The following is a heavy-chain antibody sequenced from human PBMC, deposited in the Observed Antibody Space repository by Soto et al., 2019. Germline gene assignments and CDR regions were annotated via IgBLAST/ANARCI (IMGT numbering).Heavy chain of an antibody. Sequence: SETLSLTCTVSGGSISSSSYYWGWIRQPPGKGLEWIGSIYYSGSTYYNPSLKSRVTISVDTSKNQFSLKLSSVTAADTAVYYCARHSVLGRGYGSGCYRSEWGYYYYGMDVWGQGTTVTVSS. CDR1: GGSISSSSYY. CDR3: ARHSVLGRGYGSGCYRSEWGYYYYGMDV. D-gene: IGHD3-10*01. V-gene: IGHV4-39*01. CDR2: IYYSGST. J-gene: IGHJ6*02.